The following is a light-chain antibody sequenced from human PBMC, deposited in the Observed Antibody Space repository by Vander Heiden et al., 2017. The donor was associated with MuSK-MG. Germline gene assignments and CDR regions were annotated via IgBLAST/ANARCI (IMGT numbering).Light chain of an antibody. Sequence: QSALSQPASVSASPGQSITISCTGTGSDVGAYNFVSWYQHHPGKAPKLLIYDMTDRPSGVSSRFSATKSGITASLTISGLQAEDEADYYCSSYTTSRTVVFGGGTKVTVL. V-gene: IGLV2-14*03. CDR3: SSYTTSRTVV. CDR2: DMT. CDR1: GSDVGAYNF. J-gene: IGLJ2*01.